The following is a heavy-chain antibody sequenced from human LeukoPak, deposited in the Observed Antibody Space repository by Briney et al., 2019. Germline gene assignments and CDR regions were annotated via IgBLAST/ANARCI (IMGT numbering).Heavy chain of an antibody. Sequence: GGSLRLSCAASGFTFSDYYMSWIRQAPGKGLEWVSYISSRSDYTNYADSVKGRFTISRDNAKNSLYLQMNSLRAEDTAVYYCADLGTSTVARTEWGQGTLVTVSS. D-gene: IGHD1-7*01. J-gene: IGHJ4*02. CDR2: ISSRSDYT. V-gene: IGHV3-11*06. CDR3: ADLGTSTVARTE. CDR1: GFTFSDYY.